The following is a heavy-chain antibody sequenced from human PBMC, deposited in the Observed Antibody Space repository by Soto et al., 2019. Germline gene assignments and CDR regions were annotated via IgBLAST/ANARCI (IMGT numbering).Heavy chain of an antibody. CDR3: ARGEERYSYGYGSYYYYGMEV. V-gene: IGHV4-61*01. CDR2: IYYSGST. D-gene: IGHD5-18*01. Sequence: PSETLSLTCTVSGGSVSSGSYYWSWIRQPPGKGLEWIGYIYYSGSTNYNPSLKSRVTISVDTSKNQFSLKLSSVTAADTAVYYCARGEERYSYGYGSYYYYGMEVWGQGTTVTV. CDR1: GGSVSSGSYY. J-gene: IGHJ6*02.